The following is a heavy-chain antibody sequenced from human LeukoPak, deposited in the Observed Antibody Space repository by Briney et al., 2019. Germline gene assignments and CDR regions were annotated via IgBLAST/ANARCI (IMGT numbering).Heavy chain of an antibody. Sequence: ASVKVSCKASGYTFTGYYMHWLRQAPGQGLEWMGWINPNSGGTNYAQKFQGRVTMTRDTSISTAYMELSRLRSDDTAVYYCARDKRCSSTSCYLYYYYYGMDVWGQGTTVTVSS. CDR1: GYTFTGYY. J-gene: IGHJ6*02. CDR2: INPNSGGT. D-gene: IGHD2-2*01. CDR3: ARDKRCSSTSCYLYYYYYGMDV. V-gene: IGHV1-2*02.